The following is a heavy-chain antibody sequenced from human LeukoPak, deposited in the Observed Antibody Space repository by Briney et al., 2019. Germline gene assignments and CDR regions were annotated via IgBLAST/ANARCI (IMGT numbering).Heavy chain of an antibody. J-gene: IGHJ4*02. CDR2: INHSGST. D-gene: IGHD1-26*01. Sequence: PSETLSLTCAVYGGSLSGYYWSWIRQPPGKGLEWIGEINHSGSTNYNPSLKSRVTISVDTSKNQFSLKLSSVTAADTAVYYCARENKPLSGSYNYWGQGTLVTVSS. CDR1: GGSLSGYY. V-gene: IGHV4-34*01. CDR3: ARENKPLSGSYNY.